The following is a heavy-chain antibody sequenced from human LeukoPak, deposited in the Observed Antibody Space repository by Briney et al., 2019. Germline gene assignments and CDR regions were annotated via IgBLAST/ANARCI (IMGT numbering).Heavy chain of an antibody. J-gene: IGHJ4*02. CDR3: ARELCFGGRGARTTDFDY. CDR1: GFTFSSYE. Sequence: PGGSLRLSCAASGFTFSSYEMNWVRQAPGKGLEWVSYISSSGSTIYYADSVKGRFTISRDNAKNSLYLQMNSLRAEDTAVYYCARELCFGGRGARTTDFDYWGQGTLVTVSS. V-gene: IGHV3-48*03. D-gene: IGHD3-10*01. CDR2: ISSSGSTI.